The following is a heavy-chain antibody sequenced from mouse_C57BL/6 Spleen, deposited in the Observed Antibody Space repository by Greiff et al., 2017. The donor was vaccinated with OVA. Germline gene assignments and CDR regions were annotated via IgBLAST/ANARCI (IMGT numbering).Heavy chain of an antibody. CDR2: ISSGGSYT. CDR1: GFTFSSYG. Sequence: EVQVVESGGDLVKPGGSLKLSCAASGFTFSSYGMSWVRQTPDKRLEWVATISSGGSYTYYPDSVKGRFTISRDNAKNTLYLQMSSLKSEDTAMYYCARPLGGAMDYWGQGTSVTVSS. D-gene: IGHD6-1*01. V-gene: IGHV5-6*01. J-gene: IGHJ4*01. CDR3: ARPLGGAMDY.